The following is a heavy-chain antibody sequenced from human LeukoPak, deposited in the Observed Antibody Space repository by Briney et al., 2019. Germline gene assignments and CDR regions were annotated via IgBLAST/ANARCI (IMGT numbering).Heavy chain of an antibody. CDR3: ARGLEYSSLLGSYYFDY. CDR2: ISSSSSYI. CDR1: GFTFSSYE. D-gene: IGHD6-6*01. V-gene: IGHV3-21*01. J-gene: IGHJ4*02. Sequence: PGGSLRLSCAASGFTFSSYEMNWVRQAPGKGLEWVSSISSSSSYIYYADSVKGRFTISRDNAKNSLYLQMNSLRAEDTAVYYCARGLEYSSLLGSYYFDYWGQGTLVTVSS.